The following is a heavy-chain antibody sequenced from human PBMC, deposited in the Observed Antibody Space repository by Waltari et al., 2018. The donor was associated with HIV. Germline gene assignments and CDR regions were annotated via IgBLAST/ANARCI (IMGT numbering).Heavy chain of an antibody. CDR3: ARCISFGVVREPHHYGLDV. V-gene: IGHV1-69*01. Sequence: QVQLVKSGAEVKKPGSSVRVSCTASGGTFSSNATGGVRRAPGQGLEWMGGGFLMLVTVNYAKKFQGGVTITADESNSAAYMGLGSLGSEDTGVEYCARCISFGVVREPHHYGLDVWGRGTPVTVSS. CDR2: GFLMLVTV. CDR1: GGTFSSNA. D-gene: IGHD3-3*01. J-gene: IGHJ6*02.